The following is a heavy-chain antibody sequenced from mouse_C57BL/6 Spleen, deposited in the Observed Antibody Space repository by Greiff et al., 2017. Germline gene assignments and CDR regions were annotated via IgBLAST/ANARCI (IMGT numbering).Heavy chain of an antibody. CDR1: GYTFTSYW. CDR2: IDPNSGGT. V-gene: IGHV1-72*01. J-gene: IGHJ2*01. D-gene: IGHD1-1*01. Sequence: QVQLQQPGAELVKPGASVKLSCKASGYTFTSYWMHWVKQRPGRGLEWIGRIDPNSGGTKYNEKFKSKATLTVDTPSSTAYMQLSSLTSEASAVYCCATSYGCSCLDYWGQGTTLTVSS. CDR3: ATSYGCSCLDY.